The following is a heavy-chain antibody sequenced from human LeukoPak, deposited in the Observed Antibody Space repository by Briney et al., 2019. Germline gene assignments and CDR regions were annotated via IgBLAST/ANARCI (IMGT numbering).Heavy chain of an antibody. CDR1: GYTFTSYH. D-gene: IGHD1-26*01. CDR3: AREDPCIIVGAKDAFDI. Sequence: ASVKVSCKASGYTFTSYHIHWVRQAPGHGLEWMGIINPSDGSTSYAQKFQGRVTMTTDTSTSTAYMELRSLRSDDTAVYYCAREDPCIIVGAKDAFDIWGQGTMVTVSS. CDR2: INPSDGST. V-gene: IGHV1-46*01. J-gene: IGHJ3*02.